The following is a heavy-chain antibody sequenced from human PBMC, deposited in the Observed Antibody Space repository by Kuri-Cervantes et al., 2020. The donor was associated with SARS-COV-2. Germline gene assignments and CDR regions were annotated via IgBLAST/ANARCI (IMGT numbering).Heavy chain of an antibody. Sequence: SETLSLTCTVSGGSISSYYWNWIRQSPGKGLEWIGYVYYSGITDYNPSLKSRVTISVHTSKNQFSLRLNPVTAADTAIYYCARSWVSVAARYGGFDNWGQGTLVTVSS. V-gene: IGHV4-59*01. CDR2: VYYSGIT. J-gene: IGHJ4*02. CDR3: ARSWVSVAARYGGFDN. CDR1: GGSISSYY. D-gene: IGHD6-19*01.